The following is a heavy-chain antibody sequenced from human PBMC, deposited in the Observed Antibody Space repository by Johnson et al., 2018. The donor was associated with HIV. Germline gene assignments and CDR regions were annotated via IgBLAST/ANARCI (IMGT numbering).Heavy chain of an antibody. CDR2: IKQDGSEK. Sequence: VQLVESGGGVVQPGRSLRLSCAASGFTFSSYWMSWVRQAPGKGLEWVANIKQDGSEKYYVDSVKGRFTISRDNAKNSLYLQMNSLRAEDTAVYYCAKPPSGGDAFDIWGQGTMVTVSS. CDR1: GFTFSSYW. V-gene: IGHV3-7*01. J-gene: IGHJ3*02. CDR3: AKPPSGGDAFDI. D-gene: IGHD1-14*01.